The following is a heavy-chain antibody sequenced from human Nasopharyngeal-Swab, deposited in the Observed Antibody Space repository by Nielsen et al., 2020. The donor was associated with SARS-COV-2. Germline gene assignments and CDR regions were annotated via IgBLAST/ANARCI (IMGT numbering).Heavy chain of an antibody. J-gene: IGHJ6*02. D-gene: IGHD5-24*01. CDR1: GGSFSGDY. CDR3: ARAGRVGDAYTGLDV. CDR2: INHNERT. Sequence: SETLSLTCAVYGGSFSGDYWSWIRQPPGKGLEWIGEINHNERTNYNPSLKSRVTMSVDTSTNQVSLKLNSLTATDTAVYYCARAGRVGDAYTGLDVWGQGTTVTVSS. V-gene: IGHV4-34*01.